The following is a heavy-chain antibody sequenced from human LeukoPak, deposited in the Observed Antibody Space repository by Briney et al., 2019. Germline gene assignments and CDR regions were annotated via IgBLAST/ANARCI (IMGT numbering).Heavy chain of an antibody. CDR2: IKEDGSEK. Sequence: GGSLSLSCAASGFTFSNYWMSWVRQAPGKGLEWVANIKEDGSEKYYVDSVKGRFTISRDNARNPLYLQMNSLRAEDTAVYYCASGRQLGYWGQGTLVTVSS. J-gene: IGHJ4*02. CDR1: GFTFSNYW. V-gene: IGHV3-7*01. CDR3: ASGRQLGY. D-gene: IGHD6-13*01.